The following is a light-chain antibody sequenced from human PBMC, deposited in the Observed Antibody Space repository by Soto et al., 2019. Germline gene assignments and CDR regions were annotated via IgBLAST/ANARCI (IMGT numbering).Light chain of an antibody. Sequence: EIVMTQSPATLSVSPGDRATLSCRASQSVSSDLAWYHQKPGQAPRLLIYGASTRATDIPARFSGSGSGTEFTLTINSLQSEDFAVYYCQQYNNWPRTFGQGTRWIS. V-gene: IGKV3-15*01. CDR3: QQYNNWPRT. J-gene: IGKJ1*01. CDR2: GAS. CDR1: QSVSSD.